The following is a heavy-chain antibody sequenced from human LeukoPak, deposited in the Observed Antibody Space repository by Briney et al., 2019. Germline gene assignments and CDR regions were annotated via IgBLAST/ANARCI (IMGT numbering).Heavy chain of an antibody. J-gene: IGHJ4*02. Sequence: GASVKVSCKASGYTFTGYYMHWVRQAPGQGLEWMGWINPNSGGTNYAQKFQGRVTMTRDMSTSTVYMELSSLRSEDTAVYYCARDSVVTAILDYWGQGTLVTVSS. CDR2: INPNSGGT. V-gene: IGHV1-2*02. CDR3: ARDSVVTAILDY. CDR1: GYTFTGYY. D-gene: IGHD2-21*02.